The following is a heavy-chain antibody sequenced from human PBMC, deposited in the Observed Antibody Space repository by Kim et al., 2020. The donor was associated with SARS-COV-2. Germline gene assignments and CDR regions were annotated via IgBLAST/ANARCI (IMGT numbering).Heavy chain of an antibody. D-gene: IGHD5-12*01. V-gene: IGHV4-31*02. Sequence: LKSRVTISVDPSKNQFSLKLSSVTAADTAVYYCARLLMATISGSLYYFDYWGQGTLVTVSS. J-gene: IGHJ4*02. CDR3: ARLLMATISGSLYYFDY.